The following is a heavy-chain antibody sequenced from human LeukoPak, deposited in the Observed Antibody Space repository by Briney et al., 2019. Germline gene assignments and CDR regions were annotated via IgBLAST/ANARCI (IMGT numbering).Heavy chain of an antibody. V-gene: IGHV1-2*02. CDR2: INPNSGGT. J-gene: IGHJ5*02. CDR1: GYTFTGYS. CDR3: TRDFWSVAGAGPGFDP. Sequence: GASVKVSCKASGYTFTGYSMHWVRQAPGQGLEWMGWINPNSGGTNYAQKFQARVTMTRDTSISTAYMELSSLRSDDTAVYYCTRDFWSVAGAGPGFDPWGQGTLVIVSS. D-gene: IGHD6-13*01.